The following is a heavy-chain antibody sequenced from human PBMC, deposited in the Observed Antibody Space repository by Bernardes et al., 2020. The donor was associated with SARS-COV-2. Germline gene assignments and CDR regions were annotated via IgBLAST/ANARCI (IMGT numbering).Heavy chain of an antibody. V-gene: IGHV4-59*11. Sequence: SETLSLTCSFSVDSLTSPYWVCILQPPGKSLDWIVDIYFTWRTTSNPSLKSRVTISVATSNQVVSLNLRSVAAADTAVYYCARGYAYYCDTTGNYPYVSFDVWGQGTTVTV. CDR3: ARGYAYYCDTTGNYPYVSFDV. D-gene: IGHD3-22*01. CDR2: IYFTWRT. CDR1: VDSLTSPY. J-gene: IGHJ3*01.